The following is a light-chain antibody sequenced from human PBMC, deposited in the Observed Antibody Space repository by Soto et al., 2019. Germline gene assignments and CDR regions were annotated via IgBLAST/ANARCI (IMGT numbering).Light chain of an antibody. CDR2: DVS. V-gene: IGLV2-11*01. Sequence: QSVLTQPRSVSGSPGQSVTISCTGTSSDVGGYNYVSWYQQHPGKAPKGMIYDVSERPSGVPDRFSGSKSGNTASLTISGLQAEDDAASSCWTYARTQEVFRGGSQGT. CDR3: WTYARTQEV. J-gene: IGLJ2*01. CDR1: SSDVGGYNY.